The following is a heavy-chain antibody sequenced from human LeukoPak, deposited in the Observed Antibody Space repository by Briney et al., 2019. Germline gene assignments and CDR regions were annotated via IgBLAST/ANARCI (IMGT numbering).Heavy chain of an antibody. CDR3: ARHMGSYYYGMDV. D-gene: IGHD3-10*01. V-gene: IGHV5-51*01. J-gene: IGHJ6*01. Sequence: AGESLKISCKGLGYRFTMYWIGWVRQMPGKGLEWMAIIYPGDSDTRYSPSFQGQVTISADKSTSTAYLQWNSLKASDTAMYYCARHMGSYYYGMDVWGPGTTATVSS. CDR2: IYPGDSDT. CDR1: GYRFTMYW.